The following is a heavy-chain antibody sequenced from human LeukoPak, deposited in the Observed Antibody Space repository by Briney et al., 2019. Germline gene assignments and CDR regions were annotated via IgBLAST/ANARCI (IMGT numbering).Heavy chain of an antibody. CDR2: VNPQTGGT. Sequence: ASVKVSCKAFGYSFTGYHLHWVRQAPRQGLEWMGWVNPQTGGTNYARKFQGRVTMTRDTSINTVNMELSRLTSDDTAVYYCAREFSSKLEWLAYVTGDDAFDVWGQGTMITVS. CDR1: GYSFTGYH. J-gene: IGHJ3*01. D-gene: IGHD3-3*01. V-gene: IGHV1-2*02. CDR3: AREFSSKLEWLAYVTGDDAFDV.